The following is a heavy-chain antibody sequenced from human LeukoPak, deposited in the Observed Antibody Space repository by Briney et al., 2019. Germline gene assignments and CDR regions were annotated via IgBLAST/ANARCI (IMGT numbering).Heavy chain of an antibody. CDR1: GFTFSSYG. V-gene: IGHV3-30*02. J-gene: IGHJ5*02. CDR2: IRYDGSNK. Sequence: GGSLRFSCAASGFTFSSYGMHWVRQTPGKGLEWVAFIRYDGSNKYYADSVKGRFTISRDNSKNTLYLQMSSLRTEDTAVYYCAKGGIQFNWFDPWGQGTLVTVSS. D-gene: IGHD5-24*01. CDR3: AKGGIQFNWFDP.